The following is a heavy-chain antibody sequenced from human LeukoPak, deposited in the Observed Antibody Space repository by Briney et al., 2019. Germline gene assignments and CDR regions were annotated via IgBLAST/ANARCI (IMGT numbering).Heavy chain of an antibody. CDR2: TYYRSKLYI. CDR1: GDSLSSNSAA. J-gene: IGHJ4*02. V-gene: IGHV6-1*01. CDR3: VRGGGSFDY. D-gene: IGHD3-16*01. Sequence: SQTLSLTCALSGDSLSSNSAAWNWVRQSPSRGLEWLGRTYYRSKLYIDYAVSVKSRLTINPDTSKNQFSLQLTSVTPDDTAVYYCVRGGGSFDYWGQGTLVTVSS.